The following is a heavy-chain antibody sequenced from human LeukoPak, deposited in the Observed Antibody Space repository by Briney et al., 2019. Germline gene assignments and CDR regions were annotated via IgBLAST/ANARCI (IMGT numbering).Heavy chain of an antibody. CDR2: ISAYDGNT. J-gene: IGHJ4*02. V-gene: IGHV1-18*01. CDR1: GHTFTSYG. CDR3: ARDAAGSSGWTGTFDY. D-gene: IGHD6-19*01. Sequence: ASVKVSCKASGHTFTSYGISWVRQAPGQGFEWMGWISAYDGNTNYAQKLQGRVTMTTDTSTSTAYMELRSLRSDDTAVYYCARDAAGSSGWTGTFDYWGQGTLVTVSS.